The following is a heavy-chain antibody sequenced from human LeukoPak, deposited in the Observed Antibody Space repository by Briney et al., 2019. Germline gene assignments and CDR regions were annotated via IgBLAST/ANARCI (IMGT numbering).Heavy chain of an antibody. CDR2: IYHSGST. CDR1: GGSISSSNW. V-gene: IGHV4-4*02. Sequence: PSETLSLTCAVSGGSISSSNWWSWVRQPPGKGLEWIGEIYHSGSTNYNPSLKSRVTISVDKSKNQFSLKLNSVTAADTAVYYCARYIVVVPATKNFDYWGQGTLVTVSS. CDR3: ARYIVVVPATKNFDY. D-gene: IGHD2-2*01. J-gene: IGHJ4*02.